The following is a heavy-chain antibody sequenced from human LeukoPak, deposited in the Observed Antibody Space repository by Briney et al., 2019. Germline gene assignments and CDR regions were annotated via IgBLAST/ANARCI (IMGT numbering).Heavy chain of an antibody. D-gene: IGHD3-10*01. Sequence: ASVKVSCKASGYTFTRYYMHWVRQAPGQGLSWMGRINTNDGGTNYAQKFQGRVTMTRDMSTSTVYMELSSLRSEDTAVYYCARKRYGSGTYLDFWGQGTLVTVSS. CDR1: GYTFTRYY. J-gene: IGHJ4*02. CDR3: ARKRYGSGTYLDF. CDR2: INTNDGGT. V-gene: IGHV1-46*01.